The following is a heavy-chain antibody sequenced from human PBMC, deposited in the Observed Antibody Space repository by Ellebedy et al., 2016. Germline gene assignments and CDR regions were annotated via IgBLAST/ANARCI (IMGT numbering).Heavy chain of an antibody. J-gene: IGHJ4*02. CDR2: INHSGST. D-gene: IGHD3-10*01. CDR1: GGSFSGYY. V-gene: IGHV4-34*01. Sequence: SETLSLTXAVYGGSFSGYYWSWIRQPPGKGLEWIGEINHSGSTNYNPSLKSRVTISVDTSKNQFSLKLSSVTAADTAVYYCASGYGVRGAYYYFDYWGQGTLVTVSS. CDR3: ASGYGVRGAYYYFDY.